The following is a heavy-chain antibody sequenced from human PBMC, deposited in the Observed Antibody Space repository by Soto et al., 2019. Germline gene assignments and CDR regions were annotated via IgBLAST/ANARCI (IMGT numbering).Heavy chain of an antibody. CDR1: RGTFNRYA. D-gene: IGHD5-18*01. V-gene: IGHV1-69*01. J-gene: IGHJ4*02. CDR2: LVPQFGTP. Sequence: QVQLVQSGAEVKKPGSSVKVSCLASRGTFNRYAINWVRQAPGHGLEWLGALVPQFGTPNYAQKFQDRVTIVADESTNTTSMELSGLTSDDTAVYYCARQNRDTPMVPFDVWGQGTLVTVSS. CDR3: ARQNRDTPMVPFDV.